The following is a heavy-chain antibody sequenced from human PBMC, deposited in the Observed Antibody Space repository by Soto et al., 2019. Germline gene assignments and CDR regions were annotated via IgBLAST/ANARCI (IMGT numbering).Heavy chain of an antibody. J-gene: IGHJ5*02. D-gene: IGHD6-6*01. V-gene: IGHV4-34*01. CDR3: ARGRRQQLVRSAASDWFDP. CDR1: GGSFSGNY. Sequence: QVQLQQWGAGLLKPSETLSLTCAVYGGSFSGNYWSWIRQPPGKGLEWIGEINRSGSTNSNPSLKSRVTISVDTSKNQFSLKLSSVTAADTAVYFCARGRRQQLVRSAASDWFDPWGQGTLVTVSS. CDR2: INRSGST.